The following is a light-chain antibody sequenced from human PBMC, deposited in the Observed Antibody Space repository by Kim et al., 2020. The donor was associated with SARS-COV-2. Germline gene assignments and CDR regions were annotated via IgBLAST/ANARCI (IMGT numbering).Light chain of an antibody. J-gene: IGLJ2*01. CDR1: SSDVGNDNL. CDR2: EVS. CDR3: CSYAGSSTFVV. Sequence: QSITISCTGTSSDVGNDNLVSWYRQRPGKAPNLIIFEVSKRPSGVSDRFSGSKSGDTASLTISGLQAEDEGDYYCCSYAGSSTFVVFGGGTQLTVL. V-gene: IGLV2-23*02.